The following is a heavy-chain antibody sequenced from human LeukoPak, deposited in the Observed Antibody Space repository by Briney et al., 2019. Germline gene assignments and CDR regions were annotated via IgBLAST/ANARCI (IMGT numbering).Heavy chain of an antibody. CDR2: SSGSGGST. CDR3: AKQTAVEGGYYHY. CDR1: GLSFSSYG. J-gene: IGHJ4*02. D-gene: IGHD5-18*01. V-gene: IGHV3-23*01. Sequence: GESLRLSCISSGLSFSSYGMSWVRQAPGKGLEWVSSSSGSGGSTYYADSVKGRFTISRDSSENTLYLKMSSLRVEDTAVYFCAKQTAVEGGYYHYWGQGTLVTVSS.